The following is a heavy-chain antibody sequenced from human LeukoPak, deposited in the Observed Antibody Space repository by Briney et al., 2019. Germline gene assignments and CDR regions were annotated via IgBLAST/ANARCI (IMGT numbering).Heavy chain of an antibody. V-gene: IGHV3-53*01. CDR3: ASNYYGSGSYYPD. CDR1: GFTVSSNY. CDR2: IYSGGST. J-gene: IGHJ4*02. D-gene: IGHD3-10*01. Sequence: GGSLRLSCAASGFTVSSNYMTWVRQAPGKGLEWVSIIYSGGSTYYADSVKGRFTISRDNSKNTLYLQMNSLRAEDTAVYYCASNYYGSGSYYPDWGQGTLVTVSS.